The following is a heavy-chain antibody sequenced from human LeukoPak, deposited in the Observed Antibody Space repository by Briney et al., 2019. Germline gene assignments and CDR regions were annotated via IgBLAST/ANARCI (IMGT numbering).Heavy chain of an antibody. J-gene: IGHJ5*02. D-gene: IGHD1-26*01. V-gene: IGHV3-15*01. CDR1: GFTFSNAW. Sequence: GGSLRLSCAASGFTFSNAWMSWVRQAPGKGLEWVGRIKSKTDGGTTDYAAPVKGRFTISRDDSKNTLYLQMNSLKTEDTAVYYCTTDLTIRIVGATGNWFDPWGQGTLVTVSS. CDR3: TTDLTIRIVGATGNWFDP. CDR2: IKSKTDGGTT.